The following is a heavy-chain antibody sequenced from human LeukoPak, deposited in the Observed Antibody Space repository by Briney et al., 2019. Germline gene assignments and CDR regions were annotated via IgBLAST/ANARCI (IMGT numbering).Heavy chain of an antibody. CDR3: ARVYSYDAFDI. D-gene: IGHD5-18*01. CDR2: IYHSGST. V-gene: IGHV4-38-2*01. Sequence: SETLSLTCAVSGYSIGSGYYWGWIRQPPGKGLEWIGSIYHSGSTYYNPSLKSRVTISVDTSKNQFSLKLSSVTTADTAVYYCARVYSYDAFDIWGQGTMVTVSS. CDR1: GYSIGSGYY. J-gene: IGHJ3*02.